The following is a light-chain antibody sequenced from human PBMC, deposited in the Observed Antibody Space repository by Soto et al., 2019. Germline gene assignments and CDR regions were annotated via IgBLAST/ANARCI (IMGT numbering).Light chain of an antibody. CDR3: QQRSDWPPIT. J-gene: IGKJ5*01. V-gene: IGKV3-11*01. CDR2: DAS. Sequence: VLTQSPATLSLSPGERATLSCRASQSVSSYLAWYQQKPGQAPRLLIYDASNRATGIPARFSGSGSGTDFTLTISSLEPEDFAVYYCQQRSDWPPITFGQGTRLEIK. CDR1: QSVSSY.